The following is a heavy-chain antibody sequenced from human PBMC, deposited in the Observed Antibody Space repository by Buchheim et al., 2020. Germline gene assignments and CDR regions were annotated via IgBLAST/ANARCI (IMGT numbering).Heavy chain of an antibody. CDR2: IWYDGSNK. D-gene: IGHD2-8*01. Sequence: QVQLVESGGGVVQPGRSLRLSCAASGFTFSSYGMHWVRQAPGKGLEWVAVIWYDGSNKYYADSVKGRFTISRDNSKNTLSLQMNSLRAEDTAVYYCARDRRLMVYAIGYYYGMDVWGQGTT. J-gene: IGHJ6*02. CDR1: GFTFSSYG. V-gene: IGHV3-33*01. CDR3: ARDRRLMVYAIGYYYGMDV.